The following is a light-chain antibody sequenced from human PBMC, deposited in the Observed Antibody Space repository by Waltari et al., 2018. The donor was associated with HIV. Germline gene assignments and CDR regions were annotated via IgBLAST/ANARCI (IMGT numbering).Light chain of an antibody. V-gene: IGLV2-14*01. Sequence: QSALTQPASVSGSPGQSITLACTATSSDIGGYNYVSWYQQHPGKAPRLMIYEVSTLPSGVSNRFSGSKSGNTASLTISGLQTEDEADYYCSSYTSSGTWVFGGGTKLTVL. CDR1: SSDIGGYNY. CDR3: SSYTSSGTWV. CDR2: EVS. J-gene: IGLJ3*02.